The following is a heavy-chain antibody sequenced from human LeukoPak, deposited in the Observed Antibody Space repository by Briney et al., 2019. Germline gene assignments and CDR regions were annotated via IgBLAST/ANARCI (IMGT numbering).Heavy chain of an antibody. Sequence: GRSLRFSCAASGFTFDDYAMHWVRQAPGKGLEWVSGISWNSGSIGYADSVKGRFTISRDNAKNSLYLQMNSLRAEDTALYYCAKDSSSWYFGHFDYWGQGTLVTVSS. CDR2: ISWNSGSI. CDR1: GFTFDDYA. D-gene: IGHD6-13*01. J-gene: IGHJ4*02. CDR3: AKDSSSWYFGHFDY. V-gene: IGHV3-9*01.